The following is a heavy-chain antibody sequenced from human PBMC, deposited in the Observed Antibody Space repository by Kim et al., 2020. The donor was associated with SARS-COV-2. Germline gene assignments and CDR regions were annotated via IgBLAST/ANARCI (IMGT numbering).Heavy chain of an antibody. CDR2: IYYSGST. Sequence: SETLSLTCTVSGGSISSGGYYWSWIRQHPGKGLECIGYIYYSGSTYYNPSLKSRVTISVDTSKNQFSLKLSSVTAADTAVYYCARARITMIVVDAFDIWGQGTIVTVSS. D-gene: IGHD3-22*01. J-gene: IGHJ3*02. CDR3: ARARITMIVVDAFDI. CDR1: GGSISSGGYY. V-gene: IGHV4-31*03.